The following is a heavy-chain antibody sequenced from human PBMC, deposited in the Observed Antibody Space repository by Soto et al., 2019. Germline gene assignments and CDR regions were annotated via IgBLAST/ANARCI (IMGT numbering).Heavy chain of an antibody. Sequence: QVQLVQSGAEVKKPGSSVKVSCKASGGTFSSYTISWVRQAPGQGLEWMGRIIPILGIANYGQKFQGRVTITADKSTSTAYMELSSLRSEDTAVYYCARLEGYGDYDAFDIWGQGTMVTVSS. V-gene: IGHV1-69*02. CDR1: GGTFSSYT. J-gene: IGHJ3*02. D-gene: IGHD4-17*01. CDR2: IIPILGIA. CDR3: ARLEGYGDYDAFDI.